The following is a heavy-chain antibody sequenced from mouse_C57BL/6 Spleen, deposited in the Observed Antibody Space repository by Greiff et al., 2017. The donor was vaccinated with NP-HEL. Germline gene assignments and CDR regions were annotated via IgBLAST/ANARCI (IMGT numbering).Heavy chain of an antibody. Sequence: QVQLKQPGAELVMPGASVKLSCKASGYTFTSYWMHWVKQRPGQGLEWIGEIDPSDSYTNYNQKFKGKSTLTVDKSSSTAYMQLSSLTSEDSAVYYCARSYGNYGYFDVWGTGTTVTVSS. CDR2: IDPSDSYT. J-gene: IGHJ1*03. CDR1: GYTFTSYW. CDR3: ARSYGNYGYFDV. D-gene: IGHD2-1*01. V-gene: IGHV1-69*01.